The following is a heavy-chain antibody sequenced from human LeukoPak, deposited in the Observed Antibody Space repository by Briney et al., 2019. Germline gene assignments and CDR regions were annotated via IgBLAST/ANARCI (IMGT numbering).Heavy chain of an antibody. CDR3: ARGQEGSGSYWPPSPHNNWFDP. D-gene: IGHD3-10*01. V-gene: IGHV4-30-2*01. CDR2: IYHSGST. J-gene: IGHJ5*02. Sequence: SETLSLTCAVSGGSISSGGYSWSWIRQPPGKGLEWIGYIYHSGSTYYNPSLKSRVTISVDRSKNQFSLKLSSVIAADTAVYYCARGQEGSGSYWPPSPHNNWFDPWGQGTLVTVSS. CDR1: GGSISSGGYS.